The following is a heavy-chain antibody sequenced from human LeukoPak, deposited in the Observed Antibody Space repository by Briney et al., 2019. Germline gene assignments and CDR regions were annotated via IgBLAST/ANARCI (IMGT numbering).Heavy chain of an antibody. CDR3: AKDVGQWLVRNWFDP. CDR2: ISVGGAT. Sequence: GGSLRLSCAASGFTFRSCAMSWVRQAPGKGLEWVSAISVGGATYYADSVKGRFTISRDNAKNTLYLQMNSLRAEDTAVYYCAKDVGQWLVRNWFDPWGQGTLVTVSS. CDR1: GFTFRSCA. V-gene: IGHV3-23*01. D-gene: IGHD6-19*01. J-gene: IGHJ5*02.